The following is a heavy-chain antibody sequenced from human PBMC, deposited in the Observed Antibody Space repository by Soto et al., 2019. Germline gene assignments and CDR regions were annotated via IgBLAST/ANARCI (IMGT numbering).Heavy chain of an antibody. J-gene: IGHJ4*02. CDR1: GFSRSTTGMG. Sequence: SGPTLVNPTHTLTLTCTFSGFSRSTTGMGVGWIRQPPGRALEWLALIYWDDDKRYSPSLKSRLSITKDTSKNQVVLTMTNMDPVDTATYYCAHTIKAYFDWLLSIFGYWGQGTLVPVSS. CDR2: IYWDDDK. D-gene: IGHD3-9*01. CDR3: AHTIKAYFDWLLSIFGY. V-gene: IGHV2-5*02.